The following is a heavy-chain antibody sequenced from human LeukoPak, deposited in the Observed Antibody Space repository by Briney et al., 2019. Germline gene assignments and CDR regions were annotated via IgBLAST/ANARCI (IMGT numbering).Heavy chain of an antibody. CDR3: AKDSAFYYIDV. CDR2: ISYDGSNK. V-gene: IGHV3-30*18. D-gene: IGHD3-10*01. J-gene: IGHJ6*03. Sequence: GGSLRLSCAASGFTFNSYGMHWVRQAPGKGLEWVAVISYDGSNKYYADSVKGRFTISRDNSKNTLYLQMNSLKGDDTAVYYCAKDSAFYYIDVWGKGTTVIISS. CDR1: GFTFNSYG.